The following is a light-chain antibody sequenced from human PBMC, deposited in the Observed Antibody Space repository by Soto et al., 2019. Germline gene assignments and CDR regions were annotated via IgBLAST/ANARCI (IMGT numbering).Light chain of an antibody. CDR1: SSDVGAYIY. CDR3: SSYTSSNPLYV. J-gene: IGLJ1*01. CDR2: EVS. Sequence: QSALTQPASVSASPGQSVTISCTGTSSDVGAYIYVSWYQQHPGKAPKLMIYEVSNRPSGVSNRFSGSKSGNTASLTISGLQAEDEADYYCSSYTSSNPLYVFGTGTKLTVL. V-gene: IGLV2-14*01.